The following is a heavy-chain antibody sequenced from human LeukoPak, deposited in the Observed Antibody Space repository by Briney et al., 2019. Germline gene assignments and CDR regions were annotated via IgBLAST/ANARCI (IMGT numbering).Heavy chain of an antibody. CDR3: ARIPLGYCSGGNCYSAD. Sequence: PSETLSLTCTVSGGSISSSSYYWGWIRQPPGKGLDWIGSIYYSGSTYYNPSLKSRVTMSVDTSKNQFSLRLSSVTAADTAVYYCARIPLGYCSGGNCYSADWGQGTLVTVSS. D-gene: IGHD2-15*01. J-gene: IGHJ4*02. CDR1: GGSISSSSYY. V-gene: IGHV4-39*01. CDR2: IYYSGST.